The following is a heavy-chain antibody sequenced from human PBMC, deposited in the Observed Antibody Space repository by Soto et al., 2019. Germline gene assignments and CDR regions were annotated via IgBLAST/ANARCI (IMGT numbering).Heavy chain of an antibody. Sequence: QPGGSLRLSCAASGFTFSSYAMHWVRQAPGKGLEWVAVISYDGSNKYYADSVKGRLTISRDNSKNTLYLQMNSLRAEDTAVYYCAREEAVAGHWGPFDYWGQGTLVTVSS. V-gene: IGHV3-30-3*01. CDR1: GFTFSSYA. CDR3: AREEAVAGHWGPFDY. D-gene: IGHD6-19*01. J-gene: IGHJ4*02. CDR2: ISYDGSNK.